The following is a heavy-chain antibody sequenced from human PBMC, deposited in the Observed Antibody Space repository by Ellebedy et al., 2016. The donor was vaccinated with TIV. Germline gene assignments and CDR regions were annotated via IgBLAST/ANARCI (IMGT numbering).Heavy chain of an antibody. CDR3: ARQGLIEGHDFDY. D-gene: IGHD3-22*01. V-gene: IGHV1-46*01. CDR1: RYTFTSYY. J-gene: IGHJ4*02. Sequence: ASVKVSXKASRYTFTSYYMHWVRQAPGQGLEWMGIINPSGGSTSYAQKFQGRVTMTRDTSTSTVYMELSSLRSEDTAVYYCARQGLIEGHDFDYWGQGTLVTVSS. CDR2: INPSGGST.